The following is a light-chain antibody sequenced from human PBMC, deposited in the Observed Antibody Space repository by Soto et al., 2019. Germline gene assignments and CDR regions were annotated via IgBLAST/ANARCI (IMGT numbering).Light chain of an antibody. Sequence: QLVLTQSPSASASLGASVKLTCTLSSGHSTYAIAWHQQQPEKGPRYLMKLNSDGSHSKGDGIPDRFSGSSSGAERYLTSSSLQSEDEADYYCQTWGTGIQVIFGGGTKRTVL. V-gene: IGLV4-69*01. J-gene: IGLJ2*01. CDR2: LNSDGSH. CDR1: SGHSTYA. CDR3: QTWGTGIQVI.